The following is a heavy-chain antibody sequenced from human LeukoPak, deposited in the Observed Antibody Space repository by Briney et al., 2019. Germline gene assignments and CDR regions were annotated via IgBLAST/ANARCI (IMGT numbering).Heavy chain of an antibody. D-gene: IGHD4-17*01. CDR3: ATHMTSVTTSLEY. J-gene: IGHJ4*02. CDR2: ISYDGSNK. V-gene: IGHV3-30-3*01. Sequence: GGSLRLSCAASGFTFSSYAMHWVRQAPGKGLEWVTVISYDGSNKYYADSVKGRFTISRGNSRYTLYLQMNSLRVEDTAVYYCATHMTSVTTSLEYWGQGTLVTVSS. CDR1: GFTFSSYA.